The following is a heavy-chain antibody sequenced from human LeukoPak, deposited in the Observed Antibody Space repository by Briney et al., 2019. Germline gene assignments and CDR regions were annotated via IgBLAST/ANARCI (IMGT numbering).Heavy chain of an antibody. Sequence: GGSLRLSCAASGFTFSSYAMSWVRQAPGKGLEWVAVIWYDGSNKYYVDSVKGRFTISRDNSKNTLYLQMNSLRAEDTAVYYCAKGSDYDSSGNDAFDIWGQGTMVTVSS. V-gene: IGHV3-33*06. CDR2: IWYDGSNK. J-gene: IGHJ3*02. CDR3: AKGSDYDSSGNDAFDI. CDR1: GFTFSSYA. D-gene: IGHD3-22*01.